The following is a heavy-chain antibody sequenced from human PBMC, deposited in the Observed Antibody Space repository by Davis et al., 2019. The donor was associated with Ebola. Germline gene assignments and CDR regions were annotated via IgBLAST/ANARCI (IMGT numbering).Heavy chain of an antibody. Sequence: ASVKVSCKTSGYTFTDYYIHWMRQAPGQGLEWMGWSHPNGAATKYAQKFQGRVTMTRDRSISTAYMELSSLTHDDTAVYYCARDHPGPQTLEIWGQGTVITVSS. V-gene: IGHV1-2*02. J-gene: IGHJ3*02. CDR3: ARDHPGPQTLEI. D-gene: IGHD4-23*01. CDR2: SHPNGAAT. CDR1: GYTFTDYY.